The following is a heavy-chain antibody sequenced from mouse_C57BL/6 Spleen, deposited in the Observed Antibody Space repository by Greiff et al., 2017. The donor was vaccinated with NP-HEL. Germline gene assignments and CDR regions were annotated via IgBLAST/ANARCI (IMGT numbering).Heavy chain of an antibody. CDR2: INPNYGTT. Sequence: EVQLQESGPELVKPGASVKISCKASGYSFTDYNMNWVKQSNGKSLEWIGVINPNYGTTSYNQKFKGKATLTVDQSSSTAYMQLNSLTSEDSAVYYCARPDGSSTYYARDYWGQGTSVTVSS. CDR3: ARPDGSSTYYARDY. V-gene: IGHV1-39*01. CDR1: GYSFTDYN. D-gene: IGHD1-1*01. J-gene: IGHJ4*01.